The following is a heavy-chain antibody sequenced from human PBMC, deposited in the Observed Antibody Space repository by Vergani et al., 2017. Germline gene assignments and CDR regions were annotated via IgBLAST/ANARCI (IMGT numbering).Heavy chain of an antibody. CDR1: GGSISGGGYY. Sequence: QVQLQESGPGLVKPSQTLSLTCTVSGGSISGGGYYWSWIRQHPGKGLEWIGYIYYSGSTYYNPSLKSRVTISVDTSKNQFSLKLSSVTAADTAVYYWARGGVQELRGYFDYWGQGTLVTVSS. J-gene: IGHJ4*02. V-gene: IGHV4-31*03. CDR2: IYYSGST. CDR3: ARGGVQELRGYFDY. D-gene: IGHD1-7*01.